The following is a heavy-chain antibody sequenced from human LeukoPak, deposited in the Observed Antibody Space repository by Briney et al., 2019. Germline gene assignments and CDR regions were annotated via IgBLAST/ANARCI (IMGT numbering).Heavy chain of an antibody. J-gene: IGHJ5*02. CDR2: ISYDGNNK. CDR3: AKVPGREGNSGPDLDP. D-gene: IGHD6-19*01. CDR1: GFTFKNYG. Sequence: GGSLRLSCEASGFTFKNYGMHWVRQAPGKGLEWVAVISYDGNNKYYADSAKGRFTISRDNSKNTLDLQMNSLRVEDTAMYFCAKVPGREGNSGPDLDPWGQGTLVIVSS. V-gene: IGHV3-30*18.